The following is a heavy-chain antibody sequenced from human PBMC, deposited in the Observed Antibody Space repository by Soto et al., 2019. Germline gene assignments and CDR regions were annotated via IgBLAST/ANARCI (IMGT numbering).Heavy chain of an antibody. CDR2: IIPIFGTA. J-gene: IGHJ4*02. Sequence: SVKVSCKASGGTFSSYAISWVRQAPGQGLEWMGGIIPIFGTANYAQKFQGRVTITADKSTSTAYMELSSLRSEDTAVYYCASPKPQYSGSYPSFDYWGQGTLVTVPS. D-gene: IGHD1-26*01. CDR1: GGTFSSYA. V-gene: IGHV1-69*06. CDR3: ASPKPQYSGSYPSFDY.